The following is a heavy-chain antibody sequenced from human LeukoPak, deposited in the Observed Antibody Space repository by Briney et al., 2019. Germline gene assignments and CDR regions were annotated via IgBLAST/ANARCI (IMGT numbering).Heavy chain of an antibody. J-gene: IGHJ4*02. D-gene: IGHD3-22*01. CDR2: IFYSGTT. CDR1: GGSISSYY. V-gene: IGHV4-59*01. Sequence: SETLSLTCTVSGGSISSYYWSWIRQPPGKGLEWIGFIFYSGTTNYNPSLKSRVTISVDTSKNQFSLKLSSVTAADTAVYYCARGGWNKFDYWGQGTLVTASS. CDR3: ARGGWNKFDY.